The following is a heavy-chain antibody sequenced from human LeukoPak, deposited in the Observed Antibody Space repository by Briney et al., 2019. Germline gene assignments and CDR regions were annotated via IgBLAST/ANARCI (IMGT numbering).Heavy chain of an antibody. CDR1: GASISRYY. CDR2: IYYSGST. J-gene: IGHJ4*02. CDR3: ARVGVVPAAPLYY. Sequence: SETLSLTCTVSGASISRYYWSWIRQPPGKGLEWIGNIYYSGSTNYNPSLKSRVTISVDTSKNQFSLKLSSVTAADTAVYYCARVGVVPAAPLYYWGQGTLVTVPS. V-gene: IGHV4-59*01. D-gene: IGHD2-2*01.